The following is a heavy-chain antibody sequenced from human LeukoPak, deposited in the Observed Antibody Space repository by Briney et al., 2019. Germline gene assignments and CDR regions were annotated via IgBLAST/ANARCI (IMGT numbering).Heavy chain of an antibody. CDR1: GFTFSNYA. J-gene: IGHJ4*02. CDR2: ITSGGST. D-gene: IGHD2-21*02. V-gene: IGHV3-23*01. Sequence: PGGSLRLSCAASGFTFSNYAMNWVRQAPGKGLEWVSVITSGGSTYYADSVKGRFTISRDNPKNTLYLQMNSLRAEDTAVYYCAKRLPVVGDRNRAFDYWGQGTLVTVSS. CDR3: AKRLPVVGDRNRAFDY.